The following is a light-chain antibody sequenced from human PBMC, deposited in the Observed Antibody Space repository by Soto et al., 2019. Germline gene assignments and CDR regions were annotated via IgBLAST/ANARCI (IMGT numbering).Light chain of an antibody. V-gene: IGKV3-20*01. CDR3: QQYGSSEII. Sequence: EVVMTQSPGTLSVSPGERVTLSCGASESVSSNLAWYQQTPGQAPRLLIYGTSSRATGIPDRFSGSGSGTDFTLTISRLEPEDFAVFYCQQYGSSEIIFGQGTRLEIK. J-gene: IGKJ5*01. CDR2: GTS. CDR1: ESVSSN.